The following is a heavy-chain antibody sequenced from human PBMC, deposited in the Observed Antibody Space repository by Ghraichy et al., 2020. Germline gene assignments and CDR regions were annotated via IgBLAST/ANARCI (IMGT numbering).Heavy chain of an antibody. V-gene: IGHV3-74*01. Sequence: GGSLRLSCAASGFALSNYWMHWVRQAPGKGLLWVSRFKIDGTDRTYAASVKGRFTISRDNAKNTLYLQMNSLRAEDTAVYYCAREYCRGGRCFFGTGGSHCDHWAQGILVTVSS. CDR1: GFALSNYW. CDR3: AREYCRGGRCFFGTGGSHCDH. D-gene: IGHD2-15*01. J-gene: IGHJ4*02. CDR2: FKIDGTDR.